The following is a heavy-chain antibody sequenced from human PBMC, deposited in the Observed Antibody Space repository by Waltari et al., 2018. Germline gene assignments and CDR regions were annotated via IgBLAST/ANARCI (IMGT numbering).Heavy chain of an antibody. Sequence: EVLLVESGGGLVKPGGSLRLSCAASGFTFNGYWMYWVRQAPGKGLVWVSTISSNGNYGTYADSVRGRFTISRDNAKNTLYLQMNSLTAEDTAVYYCARAFVNIAARGMDAWGQGTAVTVSS. CDR1: GFTFNGYW. CDR3: ARAFVNIAARGMDA. CDR2: ISSNGNYG. V-gene: IGHV3-74*01. J-gene: IGHJ6*02. D-gene: IGHD6-13*01.